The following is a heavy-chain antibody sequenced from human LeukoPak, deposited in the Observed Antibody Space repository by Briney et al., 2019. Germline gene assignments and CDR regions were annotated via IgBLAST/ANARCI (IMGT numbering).Heavy chain of an antibody. CDR1: GFTFSSYA. CDR3: AREAVLRFYYFDY. J-gene: IGHJ4*02. CDR2: ISYDGSNK. D-gene: IGHD3-3*01. V-gene: IGHV3-30-3*01. Sequence: PGGSLRLSCAASGFTFSSYAMHWVRQAPGKGLEWVAVISYDGSNKYYADSVKGRLTISRDNSKNTLYLQMNSLRAEDTAVYYCAREAVLRFYYFDYWGQGTLVTVSS.